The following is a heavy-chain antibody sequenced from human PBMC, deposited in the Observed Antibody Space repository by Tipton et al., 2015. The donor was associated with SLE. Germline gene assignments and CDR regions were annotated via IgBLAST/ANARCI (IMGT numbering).Heavy chain of an antibody. D-gene: IGHD6-6*01. Sequence: LSLTCAVYGGSFSGYYWTWIRQPPGKGLEWIGEINYSGSTNYNPSLKSRVTISVDTSKSQFSLNLSSVTAADTAVYYCARVRAARHLILGGYYYYMDFWGKGTTVTVSS. J-gene: IGHJ6*03. CDR3: ARVRAARHLILGGYYYYMDF. V-gene: IGHV4-34*01. CDR1: GGSFSGYY. CDR2: INYSGST.